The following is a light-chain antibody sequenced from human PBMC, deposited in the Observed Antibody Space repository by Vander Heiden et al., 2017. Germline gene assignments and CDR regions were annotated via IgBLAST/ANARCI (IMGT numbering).Light chain of an antibody. CDR1: QSLLHSNGFHY. CDR3: MQDLHSPRT. V-gene: IGKV2-28*01. CDR2: LGS. J-gene: IGKJ4*01. Sequence: DIVMTQSPLSLPVSPGESASISCRSSQSLLHSNGFHYLDWYLQKPGQAPQLLIYLGSNRATGVPGRFSGSGSGTDFTLKISRVEGEDVGAYYCMQDLHSPRTFGEGTRVEIK.